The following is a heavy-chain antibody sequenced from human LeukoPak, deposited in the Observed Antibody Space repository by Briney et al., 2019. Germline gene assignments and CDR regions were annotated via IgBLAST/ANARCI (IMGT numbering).Heavy chain of an antibody. Sequence: PGRSLRLSCAASGFTFSSYAMHWVRQAPGKGLEWVAVISYDGSNKYYADSVKGRFTISRDNSKNTLYLQMNSLRAEDTAVYYCAIEERRITMIVVVIPLDYWGQGTLVTVSS. CDR3: AIEERRITMIVVVIPLDY. J-gene: IGHJ4*02. CDR1: GFTFSSYA. D-gene: IGHD3-22*01. V-gene: IGHV3-30-3*01. CDR2: ISYDGSNK.